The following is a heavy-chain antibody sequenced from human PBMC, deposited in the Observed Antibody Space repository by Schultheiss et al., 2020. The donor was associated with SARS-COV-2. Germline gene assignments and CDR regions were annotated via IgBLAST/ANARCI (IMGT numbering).Heavy chain of an antibody. J-gene: IGHJ4*02. D-gene: IGHD1-14*01. CDR1: GFTFSSYG. V-gene: IGHV3-33*06. CDR2: IWYDGSNK. Sequence: GGSLRLSCAASGFTFSSYGMHWVRQAPGKGLEWVAVIWYDGSNKYYADSVKGRFTISRDNSKNTLYLQMNSLRAEDTAVYYCAKTGLVTPQGYNGNFDYWGQGILVTVSS. CDR3: AKTGLVTPQGYNGNFDY.